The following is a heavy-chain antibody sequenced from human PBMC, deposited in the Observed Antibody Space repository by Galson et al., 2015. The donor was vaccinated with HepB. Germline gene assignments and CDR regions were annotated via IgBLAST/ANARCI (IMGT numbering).Heavy chain of an antibody. Sequence: SLRLSCAASGFTFGSYGMHWVRQDPGKGLEWVAVITSDGSGTHYADSAKGRFTISRDNSISTLYLQMNSLRPEDTAVYYCARGSLRPLNYFDYWGQGTLVTVSS. D-gene: IGHD5-12*01. CDR2: ITSDGSGT. CDR3: ARGSLRPLNYFDY. CDR1: GFTFGSYG. J-gene: IGHJ4*02. V-gene: IGHV3-30*03.